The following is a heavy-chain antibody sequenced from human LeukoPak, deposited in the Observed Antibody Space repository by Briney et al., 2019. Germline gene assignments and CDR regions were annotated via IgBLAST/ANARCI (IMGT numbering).Heavy chain of an antibody. V-gene: IGHV3-30*02. CDR1: GFTFSSNG. J-gene: IGHJ6*04. CDR3: AELGITMIGGV. Sequence: GGSLRLSCVASGFTFSSNGMHWVRQAPGRGLEWVTFIQYDGSKKYYADSVKGRFTISRDNAKNSLYLQMNSLRAEDTAVYYCAELGITMIGGVWGKGTTVTISS. CDR2: IQYDGSKK. D-gene: IGHD3-10*02.